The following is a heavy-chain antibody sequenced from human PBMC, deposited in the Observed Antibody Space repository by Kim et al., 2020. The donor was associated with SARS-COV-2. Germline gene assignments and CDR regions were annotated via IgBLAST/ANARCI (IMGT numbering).Heavy chain of an antibody. CDR1: GYTFDTFS. J-gene: IGHJ5*02. Sequence: ASVKVSCKASGYTFDTFSLYWLRQAPGQRFEWMGWINGGNRNTRYSQNFQGRVTFTRDASATTAFMELTSLTFKDTAVYYCAREGSGSYNWLDPWGQGTLVTVSS. CDR2: INGGNRNT. CDR3: AREGSGSYNWLDP. D-gene: IGHD3-10*01. V-gene: IGHV1-3*01.